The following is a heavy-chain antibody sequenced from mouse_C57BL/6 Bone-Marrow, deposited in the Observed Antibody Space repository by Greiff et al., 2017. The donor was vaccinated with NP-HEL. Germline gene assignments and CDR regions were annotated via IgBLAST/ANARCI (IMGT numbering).Heavy chain of an antibody. V-gene: IGHV1-80*01. CDR3: ARDNDGYSYYFDY. CDR2: IYPGDGDT. D-gene: IGHD2-3*01. CDR1: GYAFSSYW. J-gene: IGHJ2*01. Sequence: VKLVESGAELVKPGASVKISCKASGYAFSSYWMNWVKQRPGKGLEWIGQIYPGDGDTNYNGKFKGKATLTADKSSSTAYMQLSSLTSEDSAVYFCARDNDGYSYYFDYWGQGTTLTVSS.